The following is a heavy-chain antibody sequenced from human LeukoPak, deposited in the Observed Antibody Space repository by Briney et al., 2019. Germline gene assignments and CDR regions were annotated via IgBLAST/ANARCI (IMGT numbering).Heavy chain of an antibody. D-gene: IGHD2-21*02. CDR3: ARRDCVGDCCSNWFDP. Sequence: ASVKVSCKASGYTFTNYFMHWVRQAPGQGLEWMGIINPRRDSTGYAQKFQGRITMTTDMSTRTVYMELSGLESEDTAVYYCARRDCVGDCCSNWFDPWGQGTLVTVSS. V-gene: IGHV1-46*01. J-gene: IGHJ5*02. CDR2: INPRRDST. CDR1: GYTFTNYF.